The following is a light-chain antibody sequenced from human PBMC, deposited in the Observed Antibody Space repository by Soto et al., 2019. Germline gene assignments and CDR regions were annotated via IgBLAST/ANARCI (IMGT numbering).Light chain of an antibody. J-gene: IGKJ1*01. CDR3: QQSFSPLWT. CDR2: AAS. CDR1: QSISNY. Sequence: DIQMTQSPSSLSASVGDRVTITCRASQSISNYLNWYQQKPGTAPKLLIYAASSMQSGVPSRFSGRGSETDFTLTISSLQPDDSATYYCQQSFSPLWTFGQGTKVEV. V-gene: IGKV1-39*01.